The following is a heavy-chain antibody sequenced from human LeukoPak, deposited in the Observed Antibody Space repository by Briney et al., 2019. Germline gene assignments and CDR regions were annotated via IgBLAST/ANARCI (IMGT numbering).Heavy chain of an antibody. J-gene: IGHJ5*02. V-gene: IGHV4-30-4*01. D-gene: IGHD1-7*01. CDR2: IYYSGST. CDR3: ARSDTQYNWNSSPTKFDP. CDR1: GRSISSGDYY. Sequence: PSQTLSLACTVSGRSISSGDYYWSWIRQPPGKGLDWIGYIYYSGSTYYNPSLKSRVTISVDTSKNQFSLTLSSVTAADTAVYYCARSDTQYNWNSSPTKFDPWGQGTLVTVSS.